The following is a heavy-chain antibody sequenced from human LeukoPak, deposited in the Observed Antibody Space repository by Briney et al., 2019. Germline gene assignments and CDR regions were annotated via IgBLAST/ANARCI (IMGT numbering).Heavy chain of an antibody. CDR1: GYTFTSYY. J-gene: IGHJ4*02. D-gene: IGHD2-15*01. CDR2: INPSGGST. V-gene: IGHV1-46*01. Sequence: ASVTVSCKASGYTFTSYYMHWVRPAPRQGLEWMGIINPSGGSTSYAQKSQGRVTMTRDTSTSTVYMELSSLRFEGTAVYYCARGCSDGSCYSGFDYWGQGTLVTVSS. CDR3: ARGCSDGSCYSGFDY.